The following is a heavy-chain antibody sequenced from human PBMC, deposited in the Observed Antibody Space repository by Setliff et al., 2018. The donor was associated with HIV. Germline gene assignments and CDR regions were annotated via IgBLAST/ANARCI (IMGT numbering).Heavy chain of an antibody. CDR3: VASGAFDM. V-gene: IGHV3-64D*09. Sequence: GSLKISCSASGFTFSRYAMHWVRQAPGKGLEYVSAISSNGGRTYYADSVKGRFTISRDNSKNTVYLQMSSLRAEDTAVYYCVASGAFDMWGQGTMVTVSS. CDR1: GFTFSRYA. J-gene: IGHJ3*02. CDR2: ISSNGGRT. D-gene: IGHD7-27*01.